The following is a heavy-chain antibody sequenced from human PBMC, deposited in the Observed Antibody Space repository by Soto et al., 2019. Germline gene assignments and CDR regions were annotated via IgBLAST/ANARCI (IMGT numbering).Heavy chain of an antibody. CDR1: GGSISTYY. D-gene: IGHD3-10*01. CDR2: FYYSEST. J-gene: IGHJ6*02. CDR3: ARGRVNYYGSGSYYKRYYGMEV. Sequence: PSETLSLTCTVSGGSISTYYWTLIRQSPVKGPECIGTFYYSESTNYNPSLKSRVTISVDTSKNQFSLKLSSVTAADTAVYYCARGRVNYYGSGSYYKRYYGMEVWGQGTTVTVSS. V-gene: IGHV4-59*01.